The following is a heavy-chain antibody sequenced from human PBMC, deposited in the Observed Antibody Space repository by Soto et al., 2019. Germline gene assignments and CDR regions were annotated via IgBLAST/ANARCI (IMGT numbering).Heavy chain of an antibody. CDR2: ISYDGSNK. Sequence: SLRLSCAASGFTFSSYGMRWVRQAPGKGLEWVAVISYDGSNKYYADSVKGRFTIYRDNSKNTLYLQMNSLRAEDTAVYCCAKGENYYDSSGYETPFDYWGQGT. CDR3: AKGENYYDSSGYETPFDY. V-gene: IGHV3-30*18. J-gene: IGHJ4*02. D-gene: IGHD3-22*01. CDR1: GFTFSSYG.